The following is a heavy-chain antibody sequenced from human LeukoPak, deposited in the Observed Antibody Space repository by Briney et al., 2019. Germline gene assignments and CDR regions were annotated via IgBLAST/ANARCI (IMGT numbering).Heavy chain of an antibody. Sequence: GGSLRLSCAASGFTFSSYAMHWVRQAPGKGLEWVAVISYDGSNKYYADSVKGRFTISRDNSKNTLYLRMNSLRAEDTAVYYCARDFGYYFDYWGQGTLVTVSS. V-gene: IGHV3-30-3*01. CDR1: GFTFSSYA. CDR2: ISYDGSNK. CDR3: ARDFGYYFDY. J-gene: IGHJ4*02. D-gene: IGHD3-10*01.